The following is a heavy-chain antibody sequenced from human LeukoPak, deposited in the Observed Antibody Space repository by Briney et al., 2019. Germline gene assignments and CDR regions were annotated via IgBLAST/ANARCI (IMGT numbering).Heavy chain of an antibody. J-gene: IGHJ4*02. Sequence: GGSLRLSCAASGFTFSSYWTHWVRQAPGKGLVWVSHINSDGSSTTYADSVKGRFTISRDNAKNTLYLQMNSLRAEDAAVYYCARVNSGWSHFDYWGQGTLVTVSS. CDR2: INSDGSST. CDR3: ARVNSGWSHFDY. CDR1: GFTFSSYW. D-gene: IGHD6-19*01. V-gene: IGHV3-74*01.